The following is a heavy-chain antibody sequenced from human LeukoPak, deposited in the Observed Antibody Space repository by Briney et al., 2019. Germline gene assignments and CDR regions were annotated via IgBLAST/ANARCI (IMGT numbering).Heavy chain of an antibody. J-gene: IGHJ4*01. Sequence: SVKVSCKASGGIFSSYSISWVLQAAGQGFECMGGIMPIFGTANYAQKFQSRVTITTDESTRTAYMELSSLRSEDTAVYYCARVGGSSSWFCLDYWGQGTLVTVSS. CDR3: ARVGGSSSWFCLDY. CDR2: IMPIFGTA. D-gene: IGHD6-13*01. V-gene: IGHV1-69*05. CDR1: GGIFSSYS.